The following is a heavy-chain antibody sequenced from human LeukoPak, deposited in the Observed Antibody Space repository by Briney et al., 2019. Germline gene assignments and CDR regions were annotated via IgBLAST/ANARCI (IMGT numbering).Heavy chain of an antibody. CDR2: ISAYNVNT. CDR1: AYTFTSYG. Sequence: ASVKDFSRDSAYTFTSYGSIWLRQAPGQGLEWMGWISAYNVNTNDAQKLQGRVTMTTDTSTTTAYMELRSLRSDDTAVYYCARFTVRGPGARGDICGQGTLVTVSS. J-gene: IGHJ4*02. V-gene: IGHV1-18*01. CDR3: ARFTVRGPGARGDI. D-gene: IGHD4-11*01.